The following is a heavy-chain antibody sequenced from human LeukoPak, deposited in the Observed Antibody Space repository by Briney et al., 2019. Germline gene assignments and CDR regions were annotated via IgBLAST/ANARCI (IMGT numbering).Heavy chain of an antibody. D-gene: IGHD4-17*01. J-gene: IGHJ4*02. V-gene: IGHV4-39*07. CDR2: IYYSGST. CDR3: ATYGDPVWAVPSYFDY. Sequence: SETLSLTCTVSGGSISSSSYYWGWIRQPPGKGLEWIGGIYYSGSTYYNPSLKSRVTISVDTSKNQFSLKLSSVTAADTAVCYCATYGDPVWAVPSYFDYWGQGTLVTVSS. CDR1: GGSISSSSYY.